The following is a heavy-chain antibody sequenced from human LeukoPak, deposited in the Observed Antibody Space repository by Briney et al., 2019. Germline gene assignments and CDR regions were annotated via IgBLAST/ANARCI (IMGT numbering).Heavy chain of an antibody. J-gene: IGHJ4*02. Sequence: GESLKISCKGSGYSFSSYWIAWVRQMPGKGLEWMGIIYPADSDTRYSPSFQGQVTISADKSISTAYLQWSSLKASDTAMYYCARLWGQWLESPLDYWGQGTLVTVSS. CDR3: ARLWGQWLESPLDY. V-gene: IGHV5-51*01. CDR1: GYSFSSYW. CDR2: IYPADSDT. D-gene: IGHD6-19*01.